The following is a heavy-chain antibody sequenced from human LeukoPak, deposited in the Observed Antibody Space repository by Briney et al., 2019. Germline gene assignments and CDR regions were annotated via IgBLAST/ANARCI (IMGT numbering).Heavy chain of an antibody. CDR2: ITINIDRT. J-gene: IGHJ4*02. V-gene: IGHV3-64D*06. CDR3: VKPARGSGIQNGFDY. CDR1: GFSVSNTY. D-gene: IGHD3-10*01. Sequence: PGGSLRLSCAASGFSVSNTYMSWVRQAPGKGLEYVSAITINIDRTFYADSVQGRFTISRDNSANTLYLQMSSLRPEDTAVYYCVKPARGSGIQNGFDYWGQGTLVTVSS.